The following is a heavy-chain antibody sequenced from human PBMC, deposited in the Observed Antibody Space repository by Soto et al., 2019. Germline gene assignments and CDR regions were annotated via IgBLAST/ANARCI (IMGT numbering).Heavy chain of an antibody. CDR3: VKDEGIEAMDV. CDR2: ITSSGSYV. CDR1: GFSVSRKT. J-gene: IGHJ6*02. Sequence: XGFLRLSCVTCGFSVSRKTVNWVRQAPGKGLEWVASITSSGSYVYYADSVKGRFSASRDNAKNSLSLQMDSLRPDDTAIYFCVKDEGIEAMDVWAQRTTVTVSS. D-gene: IGHD3-3*02. V-gene: IGHV3-21*01.